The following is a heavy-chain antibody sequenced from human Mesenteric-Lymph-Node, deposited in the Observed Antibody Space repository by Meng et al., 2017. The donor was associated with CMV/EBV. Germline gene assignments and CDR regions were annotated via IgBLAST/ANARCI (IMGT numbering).Heavy chain of an antibody. CDR3: ARGPPIAARYDC. CDR1: GYSISSGYY. V-gene: IGHV4-38-2*02. Sequence: SETLSLTCTVSGYSISSGYYWGWIRQPPGKGLEWIGSIYHSGSTYYNPSLKSRVTISVDTSKNQFSLKLSSVTAADTAVYYCARGPPIAARYDCWGQGTLVTVSS. J-gene: IGHJ4*02. CDR2: IYHSGST. D-gene: IGHD6-6*01.